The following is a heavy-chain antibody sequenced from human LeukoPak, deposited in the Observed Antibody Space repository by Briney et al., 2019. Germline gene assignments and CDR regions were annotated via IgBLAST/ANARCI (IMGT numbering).Heavy chain of an antibody. J-gene: IGHJ4*02. Sequence: ASVKVSCKASGGTFSSYAISWVRQAPGQGLEWMGGIVPIFGTANYAQKFQGRVTITADKSTSTAYMELSSLRSEDAAVYYCARAVGMVVTAIDYYFDYWGQGTLVTVSS. D-gene: IGHD5-18*01. V-gene: IGHV1-69*06. CDR3: ARAVGMVVTAIDYYFDY. CDR1: GGTFSSYA. CDR2: IVPIFGTA.